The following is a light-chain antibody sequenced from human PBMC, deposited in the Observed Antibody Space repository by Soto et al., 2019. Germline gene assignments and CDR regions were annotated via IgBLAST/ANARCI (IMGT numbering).Light chain of an antibody. CDR3: QARGTGGV. Sequence: QSVLTQSPSASASPGASVKLTFTLSSGHSDYAIAWHQQQPEKGPRYLMKVTSDGSHTKGDGIPDRFSGSSSGADRYLTISSLRSDDEADYYCQARGTGGVFGGGTKLTVL. J-gene: IGLJ3*02. CDR2: VTSDGSH. CDR1: SGHSDYA. V-gene: IGLV4-69*01.